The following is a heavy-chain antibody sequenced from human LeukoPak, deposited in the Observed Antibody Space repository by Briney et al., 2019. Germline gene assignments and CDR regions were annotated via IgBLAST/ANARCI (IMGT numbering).Heavy chain of an antibody. D-gene: IGHD6-13*01. CDR2: IRYDGGNK. Sequence: PGGSLRLSCAASGFTFSSYGMRWVRQAPGKGLEWVTFIRYDGGNKYYADSVKGRFTISRDNSKNTLYLQMNSLRAEDTAVYYCAKGSSSWSHFDYWGQGTLVTVSS. V-gene: IGHV3-30*02. CDR3: AKGSSSWSHFDY. CDR1: GFTFSSYG. J-gene: IGHJ4*02.